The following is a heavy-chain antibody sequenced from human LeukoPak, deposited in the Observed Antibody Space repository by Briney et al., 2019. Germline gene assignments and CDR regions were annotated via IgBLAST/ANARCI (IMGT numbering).Heavy chain of an antibody. CDR1: GDSISSYY. V-gene: IGHV4-59*08. CDR2: MYSSGNT. Sequence: SETLSLTCTVSGDSISSYYWSWIRQPPGKGLGWIGYMYSSGNTNDNPSLKSRVTISTDTSKNQFSLKLSSVTAADTAVYYCASSAAARYGLWYFDLWGRGTLVTVSS. CDR3: ASSAAARYGLWYFDL. D-gene: IGHD6-13*01. J-gene: IGHJ2*01.